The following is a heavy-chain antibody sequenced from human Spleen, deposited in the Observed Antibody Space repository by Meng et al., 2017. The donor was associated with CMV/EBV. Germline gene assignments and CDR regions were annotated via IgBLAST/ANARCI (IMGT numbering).Heavy chain of an antibody. J-gene: IGHJ4*02. CDR3: ARAQRISSSWYYFDY. CDR2: ISSSGSTI. V-gene: IGHV3-48*03. CDR1: GFTFSSYE. Sequence: GESLKISCAASGFTFSSYEMNWVRQAPGKGLEWVSYISSSGSTIYYADSVKGRFTISRDNAKNSLYLQMNSLRAEDTALYHCARAQRISSSWYYFDYWGQGTLVTVSS. D-gene: IGHD6-13*01.